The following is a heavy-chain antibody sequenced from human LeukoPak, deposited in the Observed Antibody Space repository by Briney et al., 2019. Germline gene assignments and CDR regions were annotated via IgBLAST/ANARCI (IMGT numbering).Heavy chain of an antibody. D-gene: IGHD6-19*01. CDR3: ARRVAVAGSDAFDI. V-gene: IGHV1-46*01. CDR1: GYTFTSYA. CDR2: INPSGGST. J-gene: IGHJ3*02. Sequence: GASVKVSCKASGYTFTSYAMNWVRQAPGQGLEWMGIINPSGGSTSYAQKFQGRVTMTRDMSTSTVYMELSSLRSEDTAVYYCARRVAVAGSDAFDIWGQGTMVTVSS.